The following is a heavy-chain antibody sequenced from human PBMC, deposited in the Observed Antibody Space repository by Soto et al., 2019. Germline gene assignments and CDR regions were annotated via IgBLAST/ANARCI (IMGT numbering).Heavy chain of an antibody. Sequence: EVQLVQSGAEVKKPGESLRISCRGSGYSFTTYWISWVRQMPGKGLEWMGRIDPSDSYTNYSPSFQGHVTISADKSISTAYLQWSSLKASDTAMYNCARQGGPGNWFDPWGQGTLVTVPS. V-gene: IGHV5-10-1*01. CDR3: ARQGGPGNWFDP. CDR1: GYSFTTYW. CDR2: IDPSDSYT. J-gene: IGHJ5*02. D-gene: IGHD1-26*01.